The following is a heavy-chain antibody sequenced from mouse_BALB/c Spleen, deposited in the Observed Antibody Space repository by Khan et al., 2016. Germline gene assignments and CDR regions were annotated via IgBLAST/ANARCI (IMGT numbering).Heavy chain of an antibody. Sequence: EVELVESGGGLVKPGGSLKLSCAASGFTFSDYYMYWVRQTPEKRLEWVATISDGGSYTYYPDSVKGRFTISRDNAKNNLYLQMSSLKSEDTAMYYCERDLNWYFDVWCAGTTVTVSS. CDR2: ISDGGSYT. CDR3: ERDLNWYFDV. CDR1: GFTFSDYY. J-gene: IGHJ1*01. V-gene: IGHV5-4*02.